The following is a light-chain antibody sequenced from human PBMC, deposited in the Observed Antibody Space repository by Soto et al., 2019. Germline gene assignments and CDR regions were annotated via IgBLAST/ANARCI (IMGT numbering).Light chain of an antibody. V-gene: IGKV1-9*01. CDR1: QGIRSY. J-gene: IGKJ3*01. CDR2: AAS. Sequence: IQLTQSPSSLSASVGDRVTITCRASQGIRSYLAWYQQKPGKAPKLLIYAASTLQSGVPSRFSGSGSGTDFTLTISSLQPEDFATYYCQQLNNYPRTFGPGPRVDIK. CDR3: QQLNNYPRT.